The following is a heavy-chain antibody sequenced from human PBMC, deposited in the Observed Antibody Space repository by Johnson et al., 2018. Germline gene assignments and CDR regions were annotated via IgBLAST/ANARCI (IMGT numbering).Heavy chain of an antibody. CDR1: GFTFSSYD. CDR3: ARGCSGGSCLDAFDI. CDR2: IGTAGDT. D-gene: IGHD2-15*01. Sequence: VQLVESGGGLVQPGGSLRLSCAASGFTFSSYDMHWVRQATGKGLEWVSAIGTAGDTYYPGSVKGRFTISRENAKNSLYLQMNSRSAGDTSVYYCARGCSGGSCLDAFDIWGQGTMVTVSS. V-gene: IGHV3-13*01. J-gene: IGHJ3*02.